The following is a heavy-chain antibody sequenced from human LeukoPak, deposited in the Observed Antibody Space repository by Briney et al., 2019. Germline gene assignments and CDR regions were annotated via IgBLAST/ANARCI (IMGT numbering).Heavy chain of an antibody. V-gene: IGHV1-2*06. J-gene: IGHJ4*02. CDR1: GYTFTGYS. Sequence: ASVKVSCKASGYTFTGYSMHWVRQAPGQGLEWLGRINPYSGGTNYAQRFQGRVTMTRDTSISTAYMELSRLISDDTATYYCARDYDTGGALAYWGQGTLVTVSS. D-gene: IGHD2-8*02. CDR2: INPYSGGT. CDR3: ARDYDTGGALAY.